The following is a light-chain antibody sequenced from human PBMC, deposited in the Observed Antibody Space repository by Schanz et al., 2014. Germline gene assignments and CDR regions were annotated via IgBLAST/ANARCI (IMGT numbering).Light chain of an antibody. CDR1: SSDVGGYNY. Sequence: QSALTQPASVSGSPGQSITISCTGTSSDVGGYNYVSWYQHHPGKAPKLMIYDVSNRPSGVSNRFSGSKSGNTASLTISGXXXEDEADYYCSSYTSSTTLVFGGGTKVTVL. J-gene: IGLJ3*02. CDR2: DVS. CDR3: SSYTSSTTLV. V-gene: IGLV2-14*03.